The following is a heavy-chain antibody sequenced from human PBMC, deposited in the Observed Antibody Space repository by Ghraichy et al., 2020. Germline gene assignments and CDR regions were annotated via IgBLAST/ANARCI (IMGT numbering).Heavy chain of an antibody. D-gene: IGHD3-3*01. J-gene: IGHJ4*02. CDR3: ARFGDFWSGYYKGDYFDY. CDR1: GGSISSGSYY. Sequence: SQTLSLTCTVSGGSISSGSYYWSWIRQPAGKGLEWIGRIYTSGSTNYNPSLKSRVTISVDTSKNQFSLKLSSVTAADTAVYYCARFGDFWSGYYKGDYFDYWGQGTLVTVSS. CDR2: IYTSGST. V-gene: IGHV4-61*02.